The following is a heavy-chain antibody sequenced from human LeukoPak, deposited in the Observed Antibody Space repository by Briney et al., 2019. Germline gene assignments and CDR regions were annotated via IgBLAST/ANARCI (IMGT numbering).Heavy chain of an antibody. CDR2: INHSGST. V-gene: IGHV4-34*01. J-gene: IGHJ6*02. CDR1: GGSFSGYY. D-gene: IGHD3-10*01. CDR3: GRRPILWFGGVYGMDV. Sequence: SQTLSLTRAVYGGSFSGYYWSWIRQPPGKGLEWIGEINHSGSTNYNPALKRRVTISVDTSKNQSSLKLSSVTAADTAVYCCGRRPILWFGGVYGMDVWGQGTTVTVSS.